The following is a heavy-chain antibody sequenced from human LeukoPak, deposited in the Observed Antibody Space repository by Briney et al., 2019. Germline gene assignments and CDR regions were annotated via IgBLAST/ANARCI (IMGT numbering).Heavy chain of an antibody. CDR1: GGSFSGYY. CDR3: ARGVRRNFGY. CDR2: INHSGST. Sequence: SETLSLTCAVYGGSFSGYYWSWIRQPPGKGLEWIGEINHSGSTNYNPSLKSRVTISVDTSKNQFSLKLSSVTAADTAVYYCARGVRRNFGYWGQGTLVTVSS. D-gene: IGHD3-16*01. V-gene: IGHV4-34*01. J-gene: IGHJ4*02.